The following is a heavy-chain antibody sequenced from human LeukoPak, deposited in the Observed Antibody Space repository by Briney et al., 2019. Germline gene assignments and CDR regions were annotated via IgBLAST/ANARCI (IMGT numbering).Heavy chain of an antibody. CDR1: GASISSYY. CDR3: ARGGRSFVYYFDF. D-gene: IGHD1-26*01. Sequence: PSETLSRTCSVSGASISSYYWSWIRQPPGKGLEFIGYSYYSGSATYHPSLKSRVTISLDTSKNQFSLRLSSVTAADTAVYYCARGGRSFVYYFDFWGQGALITVTS. CDR2: SYYSGSA. J-gene: IGHJ4*02. V-gene: IGHV4-59*01.